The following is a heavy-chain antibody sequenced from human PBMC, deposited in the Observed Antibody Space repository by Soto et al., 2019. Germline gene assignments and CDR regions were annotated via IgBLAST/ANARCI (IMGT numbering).Heavy chain of an antibody. V-gene: IGHV4-34*01. CDR1: GGSFSGYY. D-gene: IGHD2-2*01. CDR3: ARGLGYCSSTNCYSSRHLRFDY. Sequence: LCLTCAVNGGSFSGYYWSWIRQPPGKGLEWIGEINHSGSTHYNPSLQSRVTISVDTSKNQFSLNLRSLTAADTAVYYCARGLGYCSSTNCYSSRHLRFDYWGQGTLVTVSS. J-gene: IGHJ4*02. CDR2: INHSGST.